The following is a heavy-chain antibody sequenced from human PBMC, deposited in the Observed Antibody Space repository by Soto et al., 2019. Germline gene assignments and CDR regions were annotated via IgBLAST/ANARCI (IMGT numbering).Heavy chain of an antibody. J-gene: IGHJ5*02. V-gene: IGHV1-18*01. Sequence: ASVKVYCKASGYTFTSYGISWVRQAPGQGLEWMGWISAYNGNTNYAQKLQGRVTMTTDTSTSTAYMELRSLRSDDTAVYYCESHCVIYCITTSSYRWFDPLRQRSLVTFSS. CDR1: GYTFTSYG. CDR2: ISAYNGNT. D-gene: IGHD2-2*02. CDR3: ESHCVIYCITTSSYRWFDP.